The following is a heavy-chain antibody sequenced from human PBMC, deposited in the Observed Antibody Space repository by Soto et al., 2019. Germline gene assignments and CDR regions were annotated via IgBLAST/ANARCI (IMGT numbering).Heavy chain of an antibody. V-gene: IGHV3-30-3*01. CDR3: ARDTGPNGYNYYYFGMDV. Sequence: GGSLRLSCAASGFTFSSYAMHWVRQAPGKGLEWVAVISYDGSNKYYADSVKGRFTISRDNSKNTLYLQMNSLRAEDTAVYYCARDTGPNGYNYYYFGMDVWGQGTTVTV. CDR1: GFTFSSYA. D-gene: IGHD5-18*01. CDR2: ISYDGSNK. J-gene: IGHJ6*02.